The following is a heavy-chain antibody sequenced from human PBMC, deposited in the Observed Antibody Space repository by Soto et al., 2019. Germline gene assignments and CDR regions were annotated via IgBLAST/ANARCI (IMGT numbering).Heavy chain of an antibody. V-gene: IGHV4-34*01. CDR3: ARGPDIVVVPAAVLHFDY. J-gene: IGHJ4*02. D-gene: IGHD2-2*01. Sequence: QVQLQQWGAGLLKPSETLSLTCAVYGGSFSGYYWSWIRQPPGKGLEWIGEINHSGSTNYNPSLRSRVPISVDTSKNQFSLKLSSVTAADTAVYYCARGPDIVVVPAAVLHFDYWGQGTLVTVSS. CDR2: INHSGST. CDR1: GGSFSGYY.